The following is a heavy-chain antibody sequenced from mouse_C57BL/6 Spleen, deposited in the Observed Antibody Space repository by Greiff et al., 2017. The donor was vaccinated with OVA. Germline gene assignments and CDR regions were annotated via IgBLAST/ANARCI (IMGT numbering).Heavy chain of an antibody. CDR1: GFSLTSYG. J-gene: IGHJ4*01. D-gene: IGHD2-3*01. CDR3: ARNEGNGYYVCYAMGY. CDR2: IWSGGST. Sequence: QVQLQQSGPGLVQPSQSLSITCTVSGFSLTSYGVHWVRQSPGKGLEWLGVIWSGGSTDYNAAFISRLSISKDNYKSQVFFKMDSLQTDESPIYYSARNEGNGYYVCYAMGYWGQGTSVTVSS. V-gene: IGHV2-2*01.